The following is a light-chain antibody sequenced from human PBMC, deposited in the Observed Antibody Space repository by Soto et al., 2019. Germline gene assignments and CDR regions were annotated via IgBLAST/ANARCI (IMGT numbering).Light chain of an antibody. CDR1: SGSVSSSYY. CDR3: MMYMGGGIWV. J-gene: IGLJ3*02. CDR2: NTN. Sequence: QTVVTQEPSFSVSPGGTVTLTCGLSSGSVSSSYYPSWYQQTPGQAPRTLIYNTNTRSSGVPDRFSGSILGNKAALTITGDQADDESDYYCMMYMGGGIWVFGGGTKVTVL. V-gene: IGLV8-61*01.